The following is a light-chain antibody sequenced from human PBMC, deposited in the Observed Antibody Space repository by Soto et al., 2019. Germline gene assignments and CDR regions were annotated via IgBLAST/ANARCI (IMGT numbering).Light chain of an antibody. Sequence: QAVVTQEPSLTVSPGGTVTLTCGSSTGAVTSGHYPYWFQQKPGQAPRTLICDTSNKHSWTPARFSGSLLGGKAALTLSGAQPEDEAEYYCLLSYSGARVFGTGTKLTVL. CDR3: LLSYSGARV. CDR2: DTS. J-gene: IGLJ1*01. V-gene: IGLV7-46*01. CDR1: TGAVTSGHY.